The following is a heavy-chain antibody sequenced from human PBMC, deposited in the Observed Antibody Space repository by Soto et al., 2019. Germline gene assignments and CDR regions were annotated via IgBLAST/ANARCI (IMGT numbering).Heavy chain of an antibody. CDR1: GYTFTSDD. CDR2: MNPNSGKT. V-gene: IGHV1-8*01. J-gene: IGHJ5*02. CDR3: ARVSSLRAFGALYVGSYRPRSQNWFDL. Sequence: QVQLVQSGAEVKKPGASVKVSCKASGYTFTSDDINWVRQATGQGLEWMGWMNPNSGKTCYAQKFQGRFTMTRNTSISIAYMELSSLRSEDPAVYYGARVSSLRAFGALYVGSYRPRSQNWFDLWGKGTMVTVSA. D-gene: IGHD3-3*01.